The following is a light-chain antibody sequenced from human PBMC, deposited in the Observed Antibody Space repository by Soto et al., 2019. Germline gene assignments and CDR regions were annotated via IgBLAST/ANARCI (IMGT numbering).Light chain of an antibody. V-gene: IGKV1-5*03. Sequence: DIQMTQSPSTLSASVGDGVTITCRASQSIGSWLAWYQQKPGKAPKLLIYKATNLQSGVPSRFSGSGSGTDFSLTISSLQSEDSAVYYCHQYNSWPRGTFGPGTKVEIK. CDR2: KAT. CDR3: HQYNSWPRGT. CDR1: QSIGSW. J-gene: IGKJ3*01.